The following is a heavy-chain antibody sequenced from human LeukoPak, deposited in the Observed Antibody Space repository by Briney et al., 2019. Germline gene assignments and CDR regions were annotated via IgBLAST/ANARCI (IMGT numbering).Heavy chain of an antibody. V-gene: IGHV1-58*02. J-gene: IGHJ4*02. D-gene: IGHD6-13*01. CDR3: AALIAAASPPGY. CDR2: IVVGSGNT. CDR1: GFTFTSSA. Sequence: ASVKVSCKASGFTFTSSAMQWVRQARGQRLEWIGWIVVGSGNTSYAQKFQERVTITRDMSTSTAYMELSSLRSEDTAVYYCAALIAAASPPGYWGQGTLVTVSS.